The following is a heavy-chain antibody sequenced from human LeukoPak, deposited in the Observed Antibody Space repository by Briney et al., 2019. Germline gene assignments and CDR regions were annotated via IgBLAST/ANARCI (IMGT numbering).Heavy chain of an antibody. Sequence: GGSLRLSCAASGFTFSSYSMDWVRQAPGQGLEWVSSISSSSSYIYYADSVKGRFTISRDNAKNSLYLQMNSLRAEDTAVYYCARDGQLAPGAFDIWGQGTMVTVSS. V-gene: IGHV3-21*01. CDR2: ISSSSSYI. D-gene: IGHD6-6*01. CDR1: GFTFSSYS. CDR3: ARDGQLAPGAFDI. J-gene: IGHJ3*02.